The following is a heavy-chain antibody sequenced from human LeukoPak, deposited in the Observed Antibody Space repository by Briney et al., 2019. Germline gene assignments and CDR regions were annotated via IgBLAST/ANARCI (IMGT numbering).Heavy chain of an antibody. Sequence: SETLSLTCAVYGGSFSGYYWSWIRQPPGKGLEWIGEINHSGSTNYNPSLKSRVTISVDTSKSQFSLKLSSVTAADTAVYYCARTQGLYQWLAPYAHYFDYWGQGNLVTVSS. CDR3: ARTQGLYQWLAPYAHYFDY. CDR1: GGSFSGYY. V-gene: IGHV4-34*01. J-gene: IGHJ4*02. D-gene: IGHD6-19*01. CDR2: INHSGST.